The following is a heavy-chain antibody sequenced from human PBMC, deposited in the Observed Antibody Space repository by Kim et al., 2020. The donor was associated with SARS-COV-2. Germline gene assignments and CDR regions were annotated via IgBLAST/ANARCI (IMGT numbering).Heavy chain of an antibody. J-gene: IGHJ4*02. CDR3: ARGGTMVRGVIIT. V-gene: IGHV1-69*13. CDR2: IIPIFGTA. Sequence: SVKVSCKASGGTFSSYAINWVRQAPGQGLEWMGGIIPIFGTANYAQKFQGRVTITADESTSTAYMELSSLRSEDTAVYYCARGGTMVRGVIITWGQGTLVTVSS. CDR1: GGTFSSYA. D-gene: IGHD3-10*01.